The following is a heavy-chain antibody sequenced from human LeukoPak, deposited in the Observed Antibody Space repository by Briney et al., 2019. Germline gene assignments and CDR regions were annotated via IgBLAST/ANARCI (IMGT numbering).Heavy chain of an antibody. J-gene: IGHJ3*01. CDR1: GFTFSSYA. CDR3: AREYNWNAPLKAFDF. CDR2: RSYDESNK. D-gene: IGHD1-20*01. V-gene: IGHV3-30-3*01. Sequence: GGSLRLSCAASGFTFSSYAMHWVRQAPGRGVEGVAVRSYDESNKYYADSVKGRFTISRDNSKNTLYVQINSLRAEDTAVYYCAREYNWNAPLKAFDFWGQGTKVTVSS.